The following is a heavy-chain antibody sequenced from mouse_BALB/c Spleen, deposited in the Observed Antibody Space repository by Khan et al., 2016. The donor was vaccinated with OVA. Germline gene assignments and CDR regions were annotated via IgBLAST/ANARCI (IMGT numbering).Heavy chain of an antibody. V-gene: IGHV2-9*02. Sequence: QVQLKESGPGLVAPSQSLSITCTVSGFSLNSYGVHWVRQPPGKGLEWLGVIWAGGSTNYNSALMSKLSINKDNSKSQVFLKMNSLQSDESAMYYCARDGGYYGSSWYFDVWGAGTTVTVSS. CDR3: ARDGGYYGSSWYFDV. CDR1: GFSLNSYG. CDR2: IWAGGST. D-gene: IGHD1-1*01. J-gene: IGHJ1*01.